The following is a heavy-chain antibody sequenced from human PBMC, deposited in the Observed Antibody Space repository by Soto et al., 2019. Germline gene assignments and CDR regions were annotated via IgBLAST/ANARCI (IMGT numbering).Heavy chain of an antibody. CDR1: GFTFSSYG. D-gene: IGHD6-19*01. V-gene: IGHV3-33*01. J-gene: IGHJ4*02. CDR3: AREGSSGWALDY. Sequence: GGSLRLSCAASGFTFSSYGMHWVRQAPGKGLEWVAVIWYDGSNKYYADSVKGRFTISRDNSKNTLYLQMNSLRAEDTAVYYCAREGSSGWALDYWGQGTLVTVSS. CDR2: IWYDGSNK.